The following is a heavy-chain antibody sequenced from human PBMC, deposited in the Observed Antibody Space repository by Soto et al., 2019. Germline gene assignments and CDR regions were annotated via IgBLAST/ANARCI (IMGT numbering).Heavy chain of an antibody. CDR3: ARDLIPYYPRGEAFDI. CDR1: GYPFSSSG. D-gene: IGHD3-10*01. J-gene: IGHJ3*02. CDR2: ISAYNGNT. V-gene: IGHV1-18*01. Sequence: ASVKVSCKASGYPFSSSGIRWVRQAPGQGLEWMGWISAYNGNTNYEQKFQGRVTMTTDTSTSTAYMELRSLRSDDTAVYYCARDLIPYYPRGEAFDIWGQGTMVTVSS.